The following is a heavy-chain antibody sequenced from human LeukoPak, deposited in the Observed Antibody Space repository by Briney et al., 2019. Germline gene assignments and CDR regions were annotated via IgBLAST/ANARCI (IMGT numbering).Heavy chain of an antibody. CDR2: IYYSGST. CDR3: ARLNSGYNWFDP. Sequence: PSETLSLTCTVSGGSISSYYWSWIRQPPGKGVEWIGYIYYSGSTNYGPSLKSRVTISVDTSKNQFSLKLSSVTAADTAVYYCARLNSGYNWFDPWGQGTLVTVSS. J-gene: IGHJ5*02. D-gene: IGHD5-12*01. CDR1: GGSISSYY. V-gene: IGHV4-59*01.